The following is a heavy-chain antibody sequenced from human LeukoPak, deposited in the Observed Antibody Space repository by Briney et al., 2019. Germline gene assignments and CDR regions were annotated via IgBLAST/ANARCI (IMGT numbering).Heavy chain of an antibody. D-gene: IGHD5-18*01. V-gene: IGHV4-34*01. CDR1: GGSFSGYY. CDR3: ARDDTSGYSYGVYFDY. CDR2: INHSGST. Sequence: SETLSLTCAVYGGSFSGYYWSWIRQPPGKGLEWIGEINHSGSTNYNPSLKSRVTISVDTSKNQFSLKLSSVTAADTAVYYCARDDTSGYSYGVYFDYWGQGTLVTVSS. J-gene: IGHJ4*02.